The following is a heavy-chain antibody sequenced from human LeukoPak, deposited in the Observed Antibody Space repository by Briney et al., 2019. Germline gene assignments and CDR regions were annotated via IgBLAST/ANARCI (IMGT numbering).Heavy chain of an antibody. CDR1: GYSISSGYY. Sequence: SETLSLTCNVSGYSISSGYYWGWIRQPPGKGLEWIGSIDHSGITYYNPSLKSRVTISVDTSKNQFSLKLSSVTAADTAVYYCARAVGSGSFQTYYYYMDVWGKGTTVTISS. CDR2: IDHSGIT. D-gene: IGHD3-10*01. J-gene: IGHJ6*03. CDR3: ARAVGSGSFQTYYYYMDV. V-gene: IGHV4-38-2*02.